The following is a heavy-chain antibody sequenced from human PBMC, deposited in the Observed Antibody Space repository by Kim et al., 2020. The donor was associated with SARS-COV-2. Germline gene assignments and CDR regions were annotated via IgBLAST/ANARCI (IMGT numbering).Heavy chain of an antibody. CDR2: ISYDGSNK. D-gene: IGHD6-19*01. Sequence: GGSLRLSCAASGFTFSSYAMHWVRQAPGKGLEWVAVISYDGSNKYYVDSVKGRFTISRDNSKNTLYLQMNSLRAEDTAVYYCARDIASYRSGWIYYYYGMDVWGQGTTVNVSS. CDR3: ARDIASYRSGWIYYYYGMDV. CDR1: GFTFSSYA. J-gene: IGHJ6*02. V-gene: IGHV3-30*04.